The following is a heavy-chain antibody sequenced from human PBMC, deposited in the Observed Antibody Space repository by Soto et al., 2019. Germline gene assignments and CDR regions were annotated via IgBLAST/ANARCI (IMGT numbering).Heavy chain of an antibody. CDR2: IIPIFNTP. V-gene: IGHV1-69*12. CDR3: ARDKTGTNYYNGLDV. Sequence: QVQLVQSGAEVKKPGSSVKVSCKASGGTFNTYAISWVRQAPGQGLEWMGGIIPIFNTPNYAQRFQGRVTITADESTGTAYMERSSLRSEDTALYYCARDKTGTNYYNGLDVWGQGTTVTVSS. J-gene: IGHJ6*02. CDR1: GGTFNTYA. D-gene: IGHD1-1*01.